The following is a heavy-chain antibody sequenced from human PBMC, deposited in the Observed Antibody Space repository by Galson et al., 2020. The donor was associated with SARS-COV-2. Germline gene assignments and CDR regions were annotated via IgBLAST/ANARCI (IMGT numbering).Heavy chain of an antibody. J-gene: IGHJ6*02. CDR3: AREREGRNYYYGMDV. CDR2: IYYSGST. Sequence: ETSETLSLTCTVSGGSISSGGYYWTWIRQHPGKGLEWIGNIYYSGSTSYNASLKSRITIAVDTSKNQFSLKLSSVSAADTAVYYCAREREGRNYYYGMDVWGQGTTVTVSS. D-gene: IGHD1-26*01. CDR1: GGSISSGGYY. V-gene: IGHV4-31*03.